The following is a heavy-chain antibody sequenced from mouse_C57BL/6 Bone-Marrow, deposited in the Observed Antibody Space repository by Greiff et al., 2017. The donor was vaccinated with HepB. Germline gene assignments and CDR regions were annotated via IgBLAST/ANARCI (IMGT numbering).Heavy chain of an antibody. V-gene: IGHV1-52*01. Sequence: VQLQQPGAELVRPGSSVKLSCKASGYTFTSYWMHWVKQRPIQGLEWIGHIDPADSETHYNQKFKDKATLTVDKSSSTAYMQLSSITSEDAAVYYCARKRGTVVATRGDFDVWGTGTTVTVSS. CDR3: ARKRGTVVATRGDFDV. D-gene: IGHD1-1*01. CDR2: IDPADSET. J-gene: IGHJ1*03. CDR1: GYTFTSYW.